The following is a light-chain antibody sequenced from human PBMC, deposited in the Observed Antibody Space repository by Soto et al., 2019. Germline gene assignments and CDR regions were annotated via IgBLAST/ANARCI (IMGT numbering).Light chain of an antibody. V-gene: IGLV1-40*01. J-gene: IGLJ1*01. CDR1: SSKIGAGYD. CDR3: QSYDSNLSGSYV. Sequence: QSVLTQPPSVSGAPGQRVTISCTGGSSKIGAGYDVHWYQQLPGTAPKLLIYGNSNRPSGVPDRFSGSKSGTSASLAITGLQAEDEADYYCQSYDSNLSGSYVFGTGTKVTVL. CDR2: GNS.